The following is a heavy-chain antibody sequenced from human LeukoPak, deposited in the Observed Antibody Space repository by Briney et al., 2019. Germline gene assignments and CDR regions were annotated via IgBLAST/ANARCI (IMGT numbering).Heavy chain of an antibody. D-gene: IGHD3-10*01. CDR2: ISYDGSNK. CDR3: ARTEYGSGSYSDS. V-gene: IGHV3-30-3*01. J-gene: IGHJ4*02. CDR1: GFTFSSYA. Sequence: PGRSLRLSCAASGFTFSSYAMHWVRQAPGKGLEWVAVISYDGSNKYYADSVKGRFTISRDNSKNTLYLQMNSLRAEDTAVYYCARTEYGSGSYSDSWGQGTLVTVSS.